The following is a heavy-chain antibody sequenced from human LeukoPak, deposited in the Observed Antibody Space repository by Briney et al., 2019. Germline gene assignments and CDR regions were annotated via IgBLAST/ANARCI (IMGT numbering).Heavy chain of an antibody. V-gene: IGHV1-2*02. D-gene: IGHD1-1*01. CDR2: INPNSGGT. J-gene: IGHJ4*02. CDR1: GHTFTGYY. CDR3: ASGKQSDFDY. Sequence: ASVKVSCKASGHTFTGYYIHRVRQAPGQGLGWMGWINPNSGGTNYAQKFQGRVTMTRDTSISTAYMELSRLRSDDTAVYYCASGKQSDFDYWGQGTLVTVSS.